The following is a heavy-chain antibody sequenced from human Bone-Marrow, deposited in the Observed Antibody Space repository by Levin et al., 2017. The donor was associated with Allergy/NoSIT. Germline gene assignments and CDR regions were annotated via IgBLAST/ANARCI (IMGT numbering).Heavy chain of an antibody. D-gene: IGHD1-1*01. V-gene: IGHV1-46*01. J-gene: IGHJ3*02. CDR3: ARDLSGGLPDAFDI. CDR1: GYSFTSHY. CDR2: INPRGGST. Sequence: ASVKVSCKASGYSFTSHYLHWVRQAPGQGLEWMAIINPRGGSTTYAQKFQGRVTMTSDTSTSTVYMELTSLRSEDTAVYYCARDLSGGLPDAFDIWGQGTIVSVSS.